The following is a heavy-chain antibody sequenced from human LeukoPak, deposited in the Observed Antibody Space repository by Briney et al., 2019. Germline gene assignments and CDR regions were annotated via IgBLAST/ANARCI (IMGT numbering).Heavy chain of an antibody. V-gene: IGHV4-59*08. Sequence: SETLSLTCAVYGGSFSGYYWSWIRQPPGKGLEWIGYIYYSGSTNYNPSLKSRVTISVDTSKNQFSLRLTSVIAADTAVYYCARHRTAAGTWSWFDPWGQGTLVTVSS. J-gene: IGHJ5*02. CDR2: IYYSGST. D-gene: IGHD6-13*01. CDR1: GGSFSGYY. CDR3: ARHRTAAGTWSWFDP.